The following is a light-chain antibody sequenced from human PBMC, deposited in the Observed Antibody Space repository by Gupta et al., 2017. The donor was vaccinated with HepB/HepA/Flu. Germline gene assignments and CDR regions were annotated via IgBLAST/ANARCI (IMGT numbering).Light chain of an antibody. CDR3: QSFDSSDQGVV. J-gene: IGLJ7*01. Sequence: NFMLTQPHSGSESPGKTATISCTRSSGSIASNYVQWYQQRPGSAPTTVIYDDNQRPSGVPDRFSGSIDSSSNSASLTISGLKPEDEADYYCQSFDSSDQGVVFGGGTQLTVL. CDR1: SGSIASNY. CDR2: DDN. V-gene: IGLV6-57*03.